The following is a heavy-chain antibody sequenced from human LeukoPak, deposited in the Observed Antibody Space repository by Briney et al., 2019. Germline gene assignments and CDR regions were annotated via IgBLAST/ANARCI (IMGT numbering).Heavy chain of an antibody. CDR3: ARGHYGMDV. J-gene: IGHJ6*02. Sequence: GGSLRLSCAASGFTFSSHWMHWVRQAPGKGLVWVSRINSDGSGSTYADSVKGRFTISRDSAKNSLYLQMNSLRVEDTAVYYCARGHYGMDVWGQGTTVIVSS. CDR2: INSDGSGS. CDR1: GFTFSSHW. V-gene: IGHV3-74*01.